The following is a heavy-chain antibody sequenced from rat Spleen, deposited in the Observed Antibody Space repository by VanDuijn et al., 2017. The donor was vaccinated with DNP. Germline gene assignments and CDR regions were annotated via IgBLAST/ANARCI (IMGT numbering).Heavy chain of an antibody. D-gene: IGHD3-6*01. CDR2: ITNTGDGS. CDR1: GFTFSNYG. V-gene: IGHV5-31*01. Sequence: EVQLVESGGGLVQPGRSLKLSCAASGFTFSNYGMAWIRQAPGQGLEWVASITNTGDGSYYSDSVKGRFSISRDNTKSTLYLQVNSLRSEDTATYYCATASNSGFTYWGQGTLVTVSS. CDR3: ATASNSGFTY. J-gene: IGHJ3*01.